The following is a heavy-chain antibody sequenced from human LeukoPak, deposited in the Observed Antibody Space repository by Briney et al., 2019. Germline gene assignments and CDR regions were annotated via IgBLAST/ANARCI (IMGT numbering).Heavy chain of an antibody. CDR3: ARAYDFWSGYPSGDY. V-gene: IGHV1-18*01. J-gene: IGHJ4*02. CDR1: GHTFTSYG. D-gene: IGHD3-3*01. CDR2: ISAYNGNT. Sequence: ASVKVSCKASGHTFTSYGISWVRQAPGQGPEWMGWISAYNGNTNYAQKLQGRVTMTTDTSTSTAYMELRSLRSDDTAVYYCARAYDFWSGYPSGDYWGQGTLVTVSS.